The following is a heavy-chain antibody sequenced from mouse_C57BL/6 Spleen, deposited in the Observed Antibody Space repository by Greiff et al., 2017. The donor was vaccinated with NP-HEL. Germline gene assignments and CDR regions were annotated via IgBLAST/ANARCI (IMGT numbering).Heavy chain of an antibody. D-gene: IGHD2-5*01. J-gene: IGHJ4*01. V-gene: IGHV14-3*01. CDR2: IDPANGNT. CDR3: GLFYSKEGYYAMDY. Sequence: EVQLVESVAELVRPGASVKLSCTASGFNIKNTYMHWVKQRPEQGLEWIGRIDPANGNTKYAPKFQGKATITADTSSNTAYLQLSSLTSEDTAIYYCGLFYSKEGYYAMDYWGQGTSVTVSS. CDR1: GFNIKNTY.